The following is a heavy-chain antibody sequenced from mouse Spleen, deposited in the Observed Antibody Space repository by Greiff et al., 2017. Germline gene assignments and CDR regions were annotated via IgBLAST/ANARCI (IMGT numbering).Heavy chain of an antibody. Sequence: QVQLKESGAELVKPGASVKMSCKASGYTFTTYPIEWMKQNHGKSLEWIGNFHPYNDDTKYNEKFKGKATLTVEKSSSTVYLELSRLTSDDSAVYYCSRSNYVYWYFDVWGTGTTVTVSS. D-gene: IGHD2-5*01. V-gene: IGHV1-47*01. CDR3: SRSNYVYWYFDV. J-gene: IGHJ1*03. CDR1: GYTFTTYP. CDR2: FHPYNDDT.